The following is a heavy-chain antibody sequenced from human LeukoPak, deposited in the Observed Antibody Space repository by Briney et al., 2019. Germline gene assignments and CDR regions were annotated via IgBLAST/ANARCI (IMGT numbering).Heavy chain of an antibody. CDR3: ARLRDDILTGYFDY. CDR1: GYTFTGYY. J-gene: IGHJ4*02. V-gene: IGHV1-2*02. CDR2: INPNSGGT. Sequence: ASVKLSCTASGYTFTGYYMYWRRQAPGQGLGLMGWINPNSGGTNYAQKFQGSVTMTRDTSISTAYMELSRLRSDDTAVYYCARLRDDILTGYFDYWGQGTLVTVSS. D-gene: IGHD3-9*01.